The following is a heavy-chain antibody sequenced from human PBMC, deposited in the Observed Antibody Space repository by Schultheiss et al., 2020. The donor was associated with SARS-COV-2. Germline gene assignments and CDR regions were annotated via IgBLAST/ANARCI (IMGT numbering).Heavy chain of an antibody. J-gene: IGHJ5*02. CDR1: GGSISSYY. Sequence: SETLSLTCTVSGGSISSYYWSWIRQPPGKGLEWIGYIYYSGSTNYNPSLKSRVTMSIDTSKNQFSLSLRSVTAADTAVYYCATEVRGSGWFDPWGQGTLVTVSS. V-gene: IGHV4-59*01. CDR2: IYYSGST. D-gene: IGHD3-10*01. CDR3: ATEVRGSGWFDP.